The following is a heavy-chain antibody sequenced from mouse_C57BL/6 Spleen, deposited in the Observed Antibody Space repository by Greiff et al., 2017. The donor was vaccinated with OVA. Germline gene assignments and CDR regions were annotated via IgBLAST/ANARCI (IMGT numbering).Heavy chain of an antibody. CDR1: GFTFSDYG. Sequence: EVQVVESGGGLVKPGGSLKLSCAASGFTFSDYGMHWVRQAPEKGLEWVAYISSGSSTIYYADTVKGRFTISRDNAKNTLFLQMTSLRSEDTAMYYCARNDGRSYDYAMDYWGQGTSVTVSS. CDR3: ARNDGRSYDYAMDY. V-gene: IGHV5-17*01. D-gene: IGHD2-3*01. J-gene: IGHJ4*01. CDR2: ISSGSSTI.